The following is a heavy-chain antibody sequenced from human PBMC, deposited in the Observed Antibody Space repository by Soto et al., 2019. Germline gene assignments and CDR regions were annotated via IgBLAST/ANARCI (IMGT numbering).Heavy chain of an antibody. D-gene: IGHD2-2*01. CDR3: ARVETCSSTSCYSVFDY. V-gene: IGHV3-74*03. Sequence: EVQLVESGGGLVQPGGSLRLSCAASGLTFSSYGMHWVRQVPGKGLVWVSRINSDGSSTTYADSVKGRFTISRDNAKNTLYLQMNSLRAEDTAVYYCARVETCSSTSCYSVFDYWGQGTLVTVSS. CDR1: GLTFSSYG. J-gene: IGHJ4*02. CDR2: INSDGSST.